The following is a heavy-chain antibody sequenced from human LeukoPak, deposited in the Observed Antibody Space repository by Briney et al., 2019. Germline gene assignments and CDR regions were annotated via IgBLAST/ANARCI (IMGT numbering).Heavy chain of an antibody. V-gene: IGHV3-21*01. D-gene: IGHD5-12*01. CDR2: ISSSSSYI. Sequence: PGGSLRLSCAASGITFSSYSMNWVRQAPGKGLEWVSSISSSSSYIYYADSVKGRFTISRDNAKNSLYLQMNSLRAEDTAVYYCAREGYSGYEIGKGLFYYYYYYMDVWGKGTTVTISS. CDR3: AREGYSGYEIGKGLFYYYYYYMDV. CDR1: GITFSSYS. J-gene: IGHJ6*03.